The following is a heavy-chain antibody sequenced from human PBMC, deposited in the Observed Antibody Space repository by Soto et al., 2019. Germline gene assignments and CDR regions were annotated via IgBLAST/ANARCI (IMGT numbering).Heavy chain of an antibody. J-gene: IGHJ3*02. V-gene: IGHV1-69*02. CDR2: IIPILGIA. Sequence: SVKVSCKASGGTFSSYTISWVRQAPGQGLEWMGRIIPILGIANYAQKFQGRVTITADKSTSTAYMELSSLISEDTAVYYCARFVLRFAFDIWGQGTMVTVSS. D-gene: IGHD3-3*01. CDR1: GGTFSSYT. CDR3: ARFVLRFAFDI.